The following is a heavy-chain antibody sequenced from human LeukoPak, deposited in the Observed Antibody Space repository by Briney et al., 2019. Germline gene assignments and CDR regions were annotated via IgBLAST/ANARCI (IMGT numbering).Heavy chain of an antibody. D-gene: IGHD3-16*01. J-gene: IGHJ5*02. Sequence: SETLSLTCTVSGGSISSYYWSWIRQPPGKGLEWIGEINHSGSTNYNPSLKSRVTISVDTSKNQFSLKLSSVTAADTAVYYCARGMGGGPPPNWFDPWGQGTLVTVSS. CDR2: INHSGST. CDR1: GGSISSYY. CDR3: ARGMGGGPPPNWFDP. V-gene: IGHV4-34*01.